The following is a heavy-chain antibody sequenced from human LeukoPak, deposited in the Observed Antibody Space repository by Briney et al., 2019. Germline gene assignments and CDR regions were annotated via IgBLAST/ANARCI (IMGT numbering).Heavy chain of an antibody. D-gene: IGHD4-17*01. CDR2: IYSGGRT. J-gene: IGHJ4*02. V-gene: IGHV3-66*01. CDR1: GFTVSGKY. CDR3: ASRTVGDYPHFDH. Sequence: PGGSLRLSCAPSGFTVSGKYMSWVRQAPGKGLEGVSVIYSGGRTYYADSVKGRFTISRDNSKNTLYLQMNSLRVADTAVYYCASRTVGDYPHFDHWGQGTLVIVSS.